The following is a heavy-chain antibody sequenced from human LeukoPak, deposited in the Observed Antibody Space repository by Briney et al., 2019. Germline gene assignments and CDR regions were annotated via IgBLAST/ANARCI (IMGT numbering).Heavy chain of an antibody. CDR2: IYSGGNT. CDR3: ARMRNIPAASRAGNFDY. D-gene: IGHD6-13*01. J-gene: IGHJ4*02. V-gene: IGHV3-66*01. Sequence: GGSLRLSCAASGFTVSSNYMSWVRRAPGKGLEWVSVIYSGGNTDYIDSVKGRFTISRDNSKNTLYLQMNSLRAEDTAVYYCARMRNIPAASRAGNFDYWGQGTLVTVSS. CDR1: GFTVSSNY.